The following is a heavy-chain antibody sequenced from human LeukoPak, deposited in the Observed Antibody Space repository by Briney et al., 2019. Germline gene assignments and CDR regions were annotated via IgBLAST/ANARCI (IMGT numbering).Heavy chain of an antibody. V-gene: IGHV3-30*02. CDR2: IRYDGSNK. D-gene: IGHD3-22*01. Sequence: GGSLRLSCAASGFIFNSYGMHWVRQAPGKGLEWVAFIRYDGSNKYYADSVKGRFTISRDNSNNTLYLQMNSLRVEDTAVYYSATLPYYYDSSGSYYFDYWGQGTLVTVSS. CDR1: GFIFNSYG. CDR3: ATLPYYYDSSGSYYFDY. J-gene: IGHJ4*02.